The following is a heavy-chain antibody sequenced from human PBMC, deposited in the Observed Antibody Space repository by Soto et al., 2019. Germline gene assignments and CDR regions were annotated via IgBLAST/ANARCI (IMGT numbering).Heavy chain of an antibody. J-gene: IGHJ6*02. D-gene: IGHD2-8*01. V-gene: IGHV4-34*01. Sequence: SETLSLTCAFYSVSFSGYYWSWIRQPPGKGLEWIGEINHSGSTNYNPSLKSRVTISVDTSKTQFSLKLSSVTAADTAVYYCARGPLYCTIGVCYRYYYYFGTDVCGRGTAVTVAS. CDR2: INHSGST. CDR1: SVSFSGYY. CDR3: ARGPLYCTIGVCYRYYYYFGTDV.